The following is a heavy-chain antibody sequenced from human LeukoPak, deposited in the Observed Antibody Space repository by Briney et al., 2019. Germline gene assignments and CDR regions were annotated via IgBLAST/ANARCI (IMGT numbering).Heavy chain of an antibody. CDR3: AKDPKVGATWYFDY. Sequence: AGGSLRLSCAASGFTFSSYGMSWVRQAPGKGLEWVSAISGSGGSTYYADSVKGRFTISRDNSKNTLYLQMNSLRAEDTAVYYCAKDPKVGATWYFDYWGQGTLVTVSS. J-gene: IGHJ4*02. CDR1: GFTFSSYG. V-gene: IGHV3-23*01. D-gene: IGHD1-26*01. CDR2: ISGSGGST.